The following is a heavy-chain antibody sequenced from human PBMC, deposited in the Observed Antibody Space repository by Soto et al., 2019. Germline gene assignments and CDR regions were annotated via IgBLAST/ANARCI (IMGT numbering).Heavy chain of an antibody. CDR2: TWYDGSNK. V-gene: IGHV3-33*08. Sequence: GSLRLSCAASGFSFSSYGMHWVRQAPGKGLEWVAVTWYDGSNKYYADSVKGRFTISRDNSKNTLYLQMNSLRAEDTAVYYCARDRGTIFGVVNPNFDYWGQGTLVTVSS. D-gene: IGHD3-3*01. CDR3: ARDRGTIFGVVNPNFDY. J-gene: IGHJ4*02. CDR1: GFSFSSYG.